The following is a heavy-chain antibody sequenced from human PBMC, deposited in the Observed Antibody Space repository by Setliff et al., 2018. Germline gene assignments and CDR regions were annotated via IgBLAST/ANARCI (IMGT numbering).Heavy chain of an antibody. V-gene: IGHV1-8*02. Sequence: ASVKVSCKASGYTFTSYDINWMRQASGQGLEWMGWMNPNSGNTGSTQKFQGRVTMTRNTSTSTAYMELSSLRSEDTAVYYCARRVGSVGIQLSDYWGQGTLVTVSS. CDR1: GYTFTSYD. CDR2: MNPNSGNT. CDR3: ARRVGSVGIQLSDY. D-gene: IGHD5-18*01. J-gene: IGHJ4*02.